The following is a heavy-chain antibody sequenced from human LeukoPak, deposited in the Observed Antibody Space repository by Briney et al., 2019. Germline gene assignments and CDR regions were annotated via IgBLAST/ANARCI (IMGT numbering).Heavy chain of an antibody. CDR3: ARRDYAGGFDY. CDR2: ISSSSSTI. V-gene: IGHV3-48*01. J-gene: IGHJ4*02. Sequence: GGSLRLSCAASGFTFSSYGMHWVRQAPGKGLEWVSYISSSSSTIYYADSVKGRFTISRDNAKNSLYLQMNSLRAEDTAVYYCARRDYAGGFDYWGQGTLVTVSS. CDR1: GFTFSSYG. D-gene: IGHD4-17*01.